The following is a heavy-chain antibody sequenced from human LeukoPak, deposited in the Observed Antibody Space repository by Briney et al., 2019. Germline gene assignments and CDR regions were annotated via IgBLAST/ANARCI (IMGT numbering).Heavy chain of an antibody. CDR3: ARSARGPRASDY. CDR2: INHSGST. J-gene: IGHJ4*02. V-gene: IGHV4-34*01. Sequence: SETLSLTCAVYGGSFSGYYWSWIRQPPGKGLEWIGEINHSGSTNYNPSLKSRVTISVDTSKNQFSLKLSSVTAADTAVYYCARSARGPRASDYWGQGTLVTVSS. CDR1: GGSFSGYY.